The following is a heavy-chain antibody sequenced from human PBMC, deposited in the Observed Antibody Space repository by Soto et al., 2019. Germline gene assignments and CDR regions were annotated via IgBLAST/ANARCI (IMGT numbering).Heavy chain of an antibody. J-gene: IGHJ6*02. D-gene: IGHD2-15*01. CDR1: VFTFSNAC. Sequence: GGSLRLSCAASVFTFSNACMSWVRQAPGKGLEWVGRIKSKTDGGTTDYAAPVKGRFTISRDDSKHKLYLKMNSLKTEDTAVYYCTTRAPHRYCSGGSCRPAYYSYGMDVWGQGPTVTV. CDR3: TTRAPHRYCSGGSCRPAYYSYGMDV. V-gene: IGHV3-15*01. CDR2: IKSKTDGGTT.